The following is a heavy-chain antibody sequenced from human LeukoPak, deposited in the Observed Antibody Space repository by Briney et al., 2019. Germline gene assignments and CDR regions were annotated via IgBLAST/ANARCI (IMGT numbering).Heavy chain of an antibody. CDR2: ISGSGGST. CDR1: GFTFSSYA. V-gene: IGHV3-23*01. Sequence: GGSLRLSCAASGFTFSSYAMSWVRQAPGKGLEWVSGISGSGGSTYYADSVKGRFTISRDNSKNTLYLQMNSLRAEDTAVYYCAIIAAAGTNAFDIWGQGTMVTVSS. D-gene: IGHD6-13*01. J-gene: IGHJ3*02. CDR3: AIIAAAGTNAFDI.